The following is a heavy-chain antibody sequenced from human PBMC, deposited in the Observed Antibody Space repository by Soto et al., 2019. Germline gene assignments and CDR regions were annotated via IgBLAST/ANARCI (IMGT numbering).Heavy chain of an antibody. CDR2: IYYSGST. V-gene: IGHV4-39*01. CDR3: ASMMDYGSGSYYWTY. Sequence: SETLSLTCTVSGGSISSSSYYWGWIRQPPGKGLEWIGSIYYSGSTYYNPSLKSRVTISVDTSKNQFSLKLSSVTAADKAVYYCASMMDYGSGSYYWTYCGQRTLVPVSS. CDR1: GGSISSSSYY. D-gene: IGHD3-10*01. J-gene: IGHJ4*02.